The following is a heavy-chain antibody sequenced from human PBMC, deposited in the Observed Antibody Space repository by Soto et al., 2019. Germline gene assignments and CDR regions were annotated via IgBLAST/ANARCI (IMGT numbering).Heavy chain of an antibody. CDR2: IIPFFDIP. J-gene: IGHJ4*02. Sequence: SVKVSCKASGGTFSRNSFSWVRQAPGQGLEWMGRIIPFFDIPSYAQKFQGRVTITADKSTSTAYMELSSLRFEDTAVYYCASSFTVPAAIGYWAQGTMVTVSS. CDR3: ASSFTVPAAIGY. D-gene: IGHD2-2*02. V-gene: IGHV1-69*02. CDR1: GGTFSRNS.